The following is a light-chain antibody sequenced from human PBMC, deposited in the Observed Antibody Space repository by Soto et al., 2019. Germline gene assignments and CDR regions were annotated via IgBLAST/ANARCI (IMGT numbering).Light chain of an antibody. J-gene: IGLJ3*02. Sequence: QSVLTQPPSVSGAPGQRVTISCTGTRSNTGGGSDVHWYQQHPGTAPKYLIYGNTNRPSGVPDRFSGSKSGTSASLAISGLQAEDEADYFCQSFDTSLRGWVFGGGTQLTVL. CDR1: RSNTGGGSD. V-gene: IGLV1-40*01. CDR3: QSFDTSLRGWV. CDR2: GNT.